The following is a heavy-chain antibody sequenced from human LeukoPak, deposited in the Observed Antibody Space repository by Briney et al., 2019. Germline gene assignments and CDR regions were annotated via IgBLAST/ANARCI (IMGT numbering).Heavy chain of an antibody. V-gene: IGHV3-30*02. CDR2: IRYDGSNK. D-gene: IGHD6-6*01. Sequence: PGGSLRLSCAASGFTFSSYGMHWVRQAPGKGLEWVAFIRYDGSNKYYADSVKGRFTISRDNSKNTLYLQMNSLRAEDTAVYYCAKDRIAARLHDAFDIWGQGTMVTVSS. J-gene: IGHJ3*02. CDR1: GFTFSSYG. CDR3: AKDRIAARLHDAFDI.